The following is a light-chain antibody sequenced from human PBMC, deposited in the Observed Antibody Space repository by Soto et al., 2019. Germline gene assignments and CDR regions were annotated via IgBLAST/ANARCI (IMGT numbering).Light chain of an antibody. CDR3: QQYNNYPLT. CDR2: QAS. CDR1: QSISSW. J-gene: IGKJ4*01. Sequence: DIQMTQSPSTLSASVGDRVTITCRASQSISSWLAWYQQKPGKAPKLLIYQASSLESGVPSRFRGSGSGTEFTLTSSSLQPYDFAAYSCQQYNNYPLTFGGGTKVQSK. V-gene: IGKV1-5*03.